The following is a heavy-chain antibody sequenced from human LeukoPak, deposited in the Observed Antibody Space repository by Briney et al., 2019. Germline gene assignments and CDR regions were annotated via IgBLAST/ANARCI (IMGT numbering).Heavy chain of an antibody. CDR1: GFTFSRYG. Sequence: PGGSLRHSCAASGFTFSRYGMHWVRQGPGKGLEWVAVIWYDGSKKYYADSVKGRFTISRDNSKNTLYLQMNSLRAEDTAVYYCARDLRLGYYDSSFPDYWGQGTLVTVSS. V-gene: IGHV3-33*01. J-gene: IGHJ4*02. CDR2: IWYDGSKK. D-gene: IGHD3-22*01. CDR3: ARDLRLGYYDSSFPDY.